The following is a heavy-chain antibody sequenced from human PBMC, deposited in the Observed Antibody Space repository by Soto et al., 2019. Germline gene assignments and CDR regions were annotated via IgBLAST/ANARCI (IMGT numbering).Heavy chain of an antibody. Sequence: GGSLRLSCAASGFTFSTYALSWVRRAPGQGLEWISAIDGSGGDTDYSDSVKGRFTISRDNSKSTLYLQMNSLRAEDTAVYYCAGPGYSSQDYWGQGTLVTVSS. CDR2: IDGSGGDT. CDR1: GFTFSTYA. J-gene: IGHJ4*02. CDR3: AGPGYSSQDY. D-gene: IGHD5-18*01. V-gene: IGHV3-23*01.